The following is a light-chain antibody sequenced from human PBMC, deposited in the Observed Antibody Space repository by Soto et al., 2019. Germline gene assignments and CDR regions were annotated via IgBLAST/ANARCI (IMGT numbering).Light chain of an antibody. CDR2: DVS. J-gene: IGLJ2*01. CDR3: SSYTCSSSLVV. Sequence: QSVLTQPASVSGSPGQSITISCAGTSSDVGGYNYVSWYQQHPGKAPKLMIYDVSNRPSGVSNRFSGSKSGNTASLTISGLQAEDEADYYCSSYTCSSSLVVFCGGTKVTVL. V-gene: IGLV2-14*03. CDR1: SSDVGGYNY.